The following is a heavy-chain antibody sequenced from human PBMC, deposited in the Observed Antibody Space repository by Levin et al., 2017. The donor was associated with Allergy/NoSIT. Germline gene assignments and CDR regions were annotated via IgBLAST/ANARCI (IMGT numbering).Heavy chain of an antibody. CDR1: GGTFSSYA. J-gene: IGHJ4*02. CDR3: AGAAAWPTWIQLWPYYFDY. Sequence: ASVKVSCKASGGTFSSYAISWVRQAPGQGLEWMGRIIPILGIANYAQKFQGRVTITADKSTSTAYMELSSLRSEDTAVYYCAGAAAWPTWIQLWPYYFDYWGQGTLVTVSS. CDR2: IIPILGIA. V-gene: IGHV1-69*04. D-gene: IGHD5-18*01.